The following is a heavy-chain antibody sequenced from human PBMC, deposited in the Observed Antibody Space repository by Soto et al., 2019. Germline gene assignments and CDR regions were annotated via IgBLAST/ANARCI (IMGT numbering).Heavy chain of an antibody. J-gene: IGHJ5*02. V-gene: IGHV4-31*03. D-gene: IGHD3-10*01. CDR2: IYYSGST. Sequence: QVQLQESGPGLVKPSQTLSLTCTVSGGSISSGGYYWSWIRQHPGKGLEWIGYIYYSGSTYYNPSLKSRVTISVDTSKTQFSLKLSSVTAADTAVYYCASQTYYYGSGSSPGNWFDPWGQGTLVTVSS. CDR1: GGSISSGGYY. CDR3: ASQTYYYGSGSSPGNWFDP.